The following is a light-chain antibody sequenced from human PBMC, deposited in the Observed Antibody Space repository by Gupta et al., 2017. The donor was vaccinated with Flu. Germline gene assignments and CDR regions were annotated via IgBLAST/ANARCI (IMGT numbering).Light chain of an antibody. Sequence: QSALTQPASVSRSPGQSITTSCTGTNNDVGGYNFVSWYQQHPGKAPKLIIYEVSNRPSGVSNRFSGSKSGNTASLTISGLQAEDEAEYYCCSYTTSYTLVFGGGTKLTVL. CDR1: NNDVGGYNF. CDR2: EVS. CDR3: CSYTTSYTLV. V-gene: IGLV2-14*01. J-gene: IGLJ3*02.